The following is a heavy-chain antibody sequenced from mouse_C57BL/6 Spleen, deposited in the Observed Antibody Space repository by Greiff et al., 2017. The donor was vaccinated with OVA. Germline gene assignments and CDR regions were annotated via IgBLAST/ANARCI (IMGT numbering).Heavy chain of an antibody. Sequence: EVKVVESGGGLVKPGGSLKLSCAASGFTFSSYSMSWVRQTPEKRLEWVATISDGGSYTYYPATVKGRFPISRDNAKNNLYLQMSHLKSEDTAMYYCARTHKSNYRYWDFDVWGTGTTVTVST. D-gene: IGHD2-5*01. CDR2: ISDGGSYT. CDR1: GFTFSSYS. CDR3: ARTHKSNYRYWDFDV. J-gene: IGHJ1*03. V-gene: IGHV5-4*03.